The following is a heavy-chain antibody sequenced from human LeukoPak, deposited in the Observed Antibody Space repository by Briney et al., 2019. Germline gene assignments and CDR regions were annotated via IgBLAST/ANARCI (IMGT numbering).Heavy chain of an antibody. CDR2: IYHSGST. J-gene: IGHJ3*02. V-gene: IGHV4-38-2*01. D-gene: IGHD2-2*01. Sequence: SETLSFTCAVSGYSISSGYYWGWIRQPPGKGLEWIGSIYHSGSTYYNPSLKSRVTISVDTSKNQFSLKLSSVTAADTAVYYCAREYCSSTSCYQPDAFDIWGQGTMVTVSS. CDR3: AREYCSSTSCYQPDAFDI. CDR1: GYSISSGYY.